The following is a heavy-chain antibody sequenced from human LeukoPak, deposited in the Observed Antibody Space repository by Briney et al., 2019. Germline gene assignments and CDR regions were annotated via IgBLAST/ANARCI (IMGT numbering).Heavy chain of an antibody. Sequence: PGGSLTLSCVASGCTLIIYAMCWVRQAPEKGLEWVSALPGSGRSTYYAHSVTGLFTLSRDNSKNTLYLQINSLRVEDTAVYYCAKDHIVGATGDSWGRGTLVTVSS. D-gene: IGHD1-26*01. CDR3: AKDHIVGATGDS. V-gene: IGHV3-23*01. CDR1: GCTLIIYA. CDR2: LPGSGRST. J-gene: IGHJ4*02.